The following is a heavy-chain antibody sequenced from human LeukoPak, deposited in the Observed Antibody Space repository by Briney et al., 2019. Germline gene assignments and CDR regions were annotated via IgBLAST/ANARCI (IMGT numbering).Heavy chain of an antibody. CDR1: GFTVSNKY. J-gene: IGHJ6*03. V-gene: IGHV3-30*02. CDR3: AKGGSDSSGYYSLYYYYYMDV. Sequence: GGSLRLSCAASGFTVSNKYMTWVRQAPGKGLEWVAFIRYDGSNKYYADSVKGRFTISRDNSKNTLYLQMSSLRAEDTAVYYCAKGGSDSSGYYSLYYYYYMDVWGKGTTVTISS. CDR2: IRYDGSNK. D-gene: IGHD3-22*01.